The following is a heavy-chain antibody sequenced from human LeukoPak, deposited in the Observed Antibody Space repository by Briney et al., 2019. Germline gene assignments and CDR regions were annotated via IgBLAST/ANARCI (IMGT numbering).Heavy chain of an antibody. D-gene: IGHD3-22*01. CDR3: AGDSSGYFMN. CDR1: GGSISSGGYY. Sequence: SETLSLTCTVSGGSISSGGYYWSWIRQHPGKGLEWIGYIYYNGSTYYNPSLKSRVTISVDTSKNQFSLKLSSVTAADTAVYYCAGDSSGYFMNWGQGTLVTVSS. J-gene: IGHJ4*02. V-gene: IGHV4-31*03. CDR2: IYYNGST.